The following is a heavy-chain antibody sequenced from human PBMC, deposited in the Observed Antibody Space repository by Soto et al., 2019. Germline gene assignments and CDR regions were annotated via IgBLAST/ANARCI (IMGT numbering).Heavy chain of an antibody. CDR3: ARDHSSSLDPYFDY. CDR2: ISSNGGST. D-gene: IGHD6-13*01. J-gene: IGHJ4*02. V-gene: IGHV3-64*01. Sequence: EVQLVESGGGLVQPGGSLRLSCAASGFTFSSYAMHWVRQAPGKGLEYVSAISSNGGSTYYANSVKGRFTISRDNSKNTLYLQMGSLRAEDMAVYYCARDHSSSLDPYFDYWGQGTLVTVSS. CDR1: GFTFSSYA.